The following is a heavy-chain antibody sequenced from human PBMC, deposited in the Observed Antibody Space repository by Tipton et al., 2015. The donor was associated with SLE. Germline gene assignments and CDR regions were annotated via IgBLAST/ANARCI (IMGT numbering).Heavy chain of an antibody. CDR2: VNPNSGDA. J-gene: IGHJ4*02. Sequence: QLVQSGAEVKRPGASVKVSCKTSGHMFIGFYIHWMRQAPGQGLEWMGWVNPNSGDAITAQKFEGRVTMTRNTSTTTAYMELSSLTSEDTAVYYCTRGLRFTMVQGVEYWGQGTLVTVSS. D-gene: IGHD3-10*01. CDR1: GHMFIGFY. V-gene: IGHV1-2*02. CDR3: TRGLRFTMVQGVEY.